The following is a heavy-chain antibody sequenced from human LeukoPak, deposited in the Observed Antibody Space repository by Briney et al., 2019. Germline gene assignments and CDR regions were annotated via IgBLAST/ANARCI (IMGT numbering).Heavy chain of an antibody. D-gene: IGHD5/OR15-5a*01. CDR2: INPDGSEK. J-gene: IGHJ4*02. V-gene: IGHV3-7*01. Sequence: GGSLRLSCATSGFTFSSYWMSWVRQAPGKELEWVANINPDGSEKNYVDSLKGRFTISRDNPKNSLFLHMNSLRAEDTAVYYCVRVSSYSVAWGSDHWGQGTLVTVCS. CDR1: GFTFSSYW. CDR3: VRVSSYSVAWGSDH.